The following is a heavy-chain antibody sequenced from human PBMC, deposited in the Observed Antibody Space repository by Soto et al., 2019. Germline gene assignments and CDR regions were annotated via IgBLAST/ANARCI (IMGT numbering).Heavy chain of an antibody. CDR2: IYYSGST. D-gene: IGHD3-22*01. CDR3: RFYYDSSGYLDAFDI. CDR1: GGSISSSSYY. V-gene: IGHV4-39*01. J-gene: IGHJ3*02. Sequence: SETLSLTCTVSGGSISSSSYYWGWIRQPPGKGLEWIGSIYYSGSTYYKPSLKNRVNISVNTSKKQLSLKMSSVTAAYMAVYYCRFYYDSSGYLDAFDIWGQGTMVTVSS.